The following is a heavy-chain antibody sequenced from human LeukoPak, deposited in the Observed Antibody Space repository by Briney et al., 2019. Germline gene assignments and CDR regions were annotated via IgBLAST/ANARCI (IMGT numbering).Heavy chain of an antibody. CDR3: ARDCWDYGSGSYCGIDY. CDR2: ITSSSNYI. V-gene: IGHV3-21*03. Sequence: GGSLRLSCAASGFTFSSYNMNWVRQAPGKGLEWVSSITSSSNYIYYADSVKGRFTISRDNAKNSLYLQMNSLRAEDTTVYYCARDCWDYGSGSYCGIDYWGQGTLVTASS. D-gene: IGHD3-10*01. J-gene: IGHJ4*02. CDR1: GFTFSSYN.